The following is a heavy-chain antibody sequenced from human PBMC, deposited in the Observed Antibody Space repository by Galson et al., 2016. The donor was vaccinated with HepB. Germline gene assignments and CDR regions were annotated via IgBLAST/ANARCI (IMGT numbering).Heavy chain of an antibody. CDR2: IWFDGSNE. V-gene: IGHV3-33*01. CDR3: ARQLVTDGYPFDI. Sequence: SLRLSCAASGICFSNFAMHWVRQAPGKGLEWVAVIWFDGSNENYGDSVKGRFTISRDNSKDTLYMQINSLRPEDTATYFCARQLVTDGYPFDIWGQGTLVAVSP. CDR1: GICFSNFA. J-gene: IGHJ4*02. D-gene: IGHD5-24*01.